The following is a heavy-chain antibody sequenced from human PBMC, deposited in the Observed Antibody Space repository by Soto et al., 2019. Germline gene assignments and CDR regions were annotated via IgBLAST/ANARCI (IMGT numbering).Heavy chain of an antibody. V-gene: IGHV1-18*01. CDR1: GYTFSNYG. Sequence: QVQLVQSGAEVKKPGASVKVSCQASGYTFSNYGFSWVRQAPGQGLEWMGWTSGYNGNTNYAERLQGRVTMTTDTSTSTAYMELKSLRYDDTAVYYCAREGQLGYWGQGTPVTVSS. J-gene: IGHJ4*02. CDR2: TSGYNGNT. CDR3: AREGQLGY. D-gene: IGHD6-6*01.